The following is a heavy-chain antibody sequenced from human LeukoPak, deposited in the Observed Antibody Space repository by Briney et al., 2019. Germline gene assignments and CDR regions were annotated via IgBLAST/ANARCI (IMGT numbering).Heavy chain of an antibody. D-gene: IGHD2-2*01. CDR3: AKADSVIPAAIGKDY. CDR2: ISGSGGST. Sequence: GGSLRLSCAASGFTFSSYAMSWVRQASGKGLEWVSAISGSGGSTYYADSVKGRFTISRDNSKNTLYLQMNSLRAEDTAVYYCAKADSVIPAAIGKDYWGQGTLVTVSS. J-gene: IGHJ4*02. CDR1: GFTFSSYA. V-gene: IGHV3-23*01.